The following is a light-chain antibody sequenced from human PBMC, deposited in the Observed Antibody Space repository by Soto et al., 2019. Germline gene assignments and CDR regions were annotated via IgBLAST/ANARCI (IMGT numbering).Light chain of an antibody. Sequence: QSVLTQPASVSGSPGQSITISCTGTSSDIGGYNYVSWYQQHPGKAPKLMIYDVNNRPSGVSDRFSGSKSGNTASLTISGLQAEDEADYFCSSYTSSSTLYVFGAGTKFTVL. CDR1: SSDIGGYNY. V-gene: IGLV2-14*01. CDR2: DVN. J-gene: IGLJ1*01. CDR3: SSYTSSSTLYV.